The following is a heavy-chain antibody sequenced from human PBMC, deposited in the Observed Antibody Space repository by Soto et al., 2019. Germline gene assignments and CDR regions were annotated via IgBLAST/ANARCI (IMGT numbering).Heavy chain of an antibody. D-gene: IGHD2-15*01. CDR3: ARVCTGGSCYQFDS. CDR1: GFTFSSYW. CDR2: INGDGSNT. J-gene: IGHJ4*02. Sequence: EVHLVESGGGLVQPGGSLSLSCAASGFTFSSYWMHWVRQAPGKGLVWVSRINGDGSNTNYADSVKGRFTISRDNAKNTLYLQMNSLRADGTAVYYCARVCTGGSCYQFDSWGQGTLVTVSS. V-gene: IGHV3-74*01.